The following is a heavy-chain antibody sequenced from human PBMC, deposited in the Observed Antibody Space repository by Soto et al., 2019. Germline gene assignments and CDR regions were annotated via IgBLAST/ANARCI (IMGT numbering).Heavy chain of an antibody. CDR1: GGSISSYY. J-gene: IGHJ6*02. CDR3: ARGLATVVTPAYYYGMDV. D-gene: IGHD4-17*01. Sequence: LSLTCTVSGGSISSYYWSWIRQPPGKGLEWIGYIYYSGSTNYNPSLKSRVTISVDTSKNQFSLKLSSVTAADTAVYYCARGLATVVTPAYYYGMDVWGQGTTVTVSS. V-gene: IGHV4-59*01. CDR2: IYYSGST.